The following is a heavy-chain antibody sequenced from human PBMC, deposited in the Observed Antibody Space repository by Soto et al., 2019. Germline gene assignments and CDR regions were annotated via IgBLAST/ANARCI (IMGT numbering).Heavy chain of an antibody. CDR3: ARATYYYDSSGYYDYYGMDV. D-gene: IGHD3-22*01. CDR1: GYSFTTFG. Sequence: ASVKVSCKASGYSFTTFGITWVRQAPGQGLEWMGWISAYNGNTKYAQKLQDRVTITADESTSTAYMELSSLRSEDTAVYYCARATYYYDSSGYYDYYGMDVWGQGTTVTVSS. V-gene: IGHV1-18*01. J-gene: IGHJ6*02. CDR2: ISAYNGNT.